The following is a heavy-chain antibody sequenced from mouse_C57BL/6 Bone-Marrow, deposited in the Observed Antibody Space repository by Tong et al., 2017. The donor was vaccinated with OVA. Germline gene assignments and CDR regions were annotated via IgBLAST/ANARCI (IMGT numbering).Heavy chain of an antibody. D-gene: IGHD2-14*01. J-gene: IGHJ2*01. CDR3: ARQYDEGGLYFDY. CDR1: GFTFSSYG. Sequence: EVQLQESGGDLVKPGGSLKLSCAASGFTFSSYGMSWVRQTPDKRLEWVATISSGGSYTYYPDSVKGRFTISRDNAKNTRYLQMSSLRSEDTALYYCARQYDEGGLYFDYWGQGTTLTVSS. CDR2: ISSGGSYT. V-gene: IGHV5-6*01.